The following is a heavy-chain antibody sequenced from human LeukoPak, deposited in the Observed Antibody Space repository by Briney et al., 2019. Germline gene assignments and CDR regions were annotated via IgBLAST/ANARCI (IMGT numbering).Heavy chain of an antibody. D-gene: IGHD2-2*02. CDR2: IYFRGSI. CDR3: AREDRYCSSTSCYTWDY. Sequence: SETLSLTCTVSGVSINSSNCFWAWIRQSPGKGLEWIGSIYFRGSISSSPSLKSRVTISIDASKNQFSLKLTSVTAADTAVYYCAREDRYCSSTSCYTWDYWGQGTLVAV. CDR1: GVSINSSNCF. J-gene: IGHJ4*02. V-gene: IGHV4-39*07.